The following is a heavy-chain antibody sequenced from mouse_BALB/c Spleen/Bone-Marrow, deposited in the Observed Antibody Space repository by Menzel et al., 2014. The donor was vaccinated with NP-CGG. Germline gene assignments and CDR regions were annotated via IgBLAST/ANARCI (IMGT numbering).Heavy chain of an antibody. Sequence: DVMLVESGGGLVEPGGSLKFSCAASGFTFIAYTMSWVRQTPEKRLEWVAYINNGGGSTYYPDTVKGRFTISRDNAKNTLYLQMSSLKSEDTAMYYCARHGEERPVLAMDYWGQGTSVTVSS. CDR1: GFTFIAYT. CDR3: ARHGEERPVLAMDY. CDR2: INNGGGST. D-gene: IGHD2-14*01. V-gene: IGHV5-12-2*01. J-gene: IGHJ4*01.